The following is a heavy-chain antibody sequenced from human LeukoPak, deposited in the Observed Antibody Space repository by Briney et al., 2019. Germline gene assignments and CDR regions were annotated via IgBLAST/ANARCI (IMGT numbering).Heavy chain of an antibody. CDR3: AREDPAAENAFDI. D-gene: IGHD6-13*01. J-gene: IGHJ3*02. CDR1: GFTFSSYA. Sequence: GGSLRLSCAASGFTFSSYAMSWVRQAPGKGLEWVSAISGSGSTIYYADSVKGRFTISRDNAKNSLYLQMNSLRAEDTAVYYCAREDPAAENAFDIWGQGTMVTVSS. CDR2: ISGSGSTI. V-gene: IGHV3-23*01.